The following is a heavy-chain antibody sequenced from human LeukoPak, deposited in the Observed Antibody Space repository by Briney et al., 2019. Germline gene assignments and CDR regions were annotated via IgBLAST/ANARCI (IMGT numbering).Heavy chain of an antibody. CDR3: AKGGYSGGYSGVIDY. Sequence: PGRSLRLSCAASGFTFDDYAMHWVRQAPGKGLEWVSGISWNSGSIGYADSVKGRFTISRDNAKNSLYLQMNSLRAEDMALYYCAKGGYSGGYSGVIDYWGQGTLVTVSS. CDR2: ISWNSGSI. V-gene: IGHV3-9*03. CDR1: GFTFDDYA. D-gene: IGHD1-26*01. J-gene: IGHJ4*02.